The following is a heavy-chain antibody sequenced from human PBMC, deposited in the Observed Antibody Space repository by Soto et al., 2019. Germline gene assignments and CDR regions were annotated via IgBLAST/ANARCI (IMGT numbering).Heavy chain of an antibody. J-gene: IGHJ4*02. CDR2: IYYRGST. CDR1: GDSIRSSSYS. CDR3: ARHGVSFGA. Sequence: QLQLQESGPGLVKPSETLSLTCTVSGDSIRSSSYSWGWVRQTPGKGLEWIGSIYYRGSTDYNTSLKSRVTISVDTSKTQFSLKLSSVTASDTAVYYCARHGVSFGAWGQGTLVTVSS. V-gene: IGHV4-39*01. D-gene: IGHD3-16*01.